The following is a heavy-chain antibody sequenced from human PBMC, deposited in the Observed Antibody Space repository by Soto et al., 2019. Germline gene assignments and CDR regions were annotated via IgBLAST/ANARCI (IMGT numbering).Heavy chain of an antibody. CDR1: GFTFSNYV. V-gene: IGHV3-23*01. Sequence: PGGSLRLSCAASGFTFSNYVMSWVRQAPGKGLEWVSSISGSGDNTYYADSVKGRFTISRDNSKNTLYLQMNSLRAEDTAVYYCAKELGDSSSYRPWFDPWGQGTLVTVSS. J-gene: IGHJ5*02. CDR3: AKELGDSSSYRPWFDP. D-gene: IGHD6-13*01. CDR2: ISGSGDNT.